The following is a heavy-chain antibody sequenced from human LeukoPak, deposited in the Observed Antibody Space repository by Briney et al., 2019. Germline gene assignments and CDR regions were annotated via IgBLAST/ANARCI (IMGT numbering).Heavy chain of an antibody. CDR3: ARTGGDTAMGRGYFDY. CDR1: GFTVSSNY. CDR2: IYSGGTT. J-gene: IGHJ4*02. D-gene: IGHD5-18*01. V-gene: IGHV3-53*01. Sequence: PGGSLRLSCAASGFTVSSNYMTWVRQAPGKGLEWVSVIYSGGTTYYADSVKGRFTIPRDNSKNTLYLQMNSLRVEDTAVYYCARTGGDTAMGRGYFDYWGQGTLVTVSS.